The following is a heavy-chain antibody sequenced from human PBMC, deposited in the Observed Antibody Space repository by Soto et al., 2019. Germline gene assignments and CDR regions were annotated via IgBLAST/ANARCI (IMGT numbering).Heavy chain of an antibody. Sequence: AGESLRLSCAASGFTFRSYAMSWVRQAPGKGLEWVSAISGSGGSTYYTDSVKGRFTISRDNSKNTLYLQMNSLRAEDTAVYYCAKRLTYYYDSSGFDRPDAFDIWGQGTMVTVSS. CDR2: ISGSGGST. D-gene: IGHD3-22*01. CDR1: GFTFRSYA. V-gene: IGHV3-23*01. J-gene: IGHJ3*02. CDR3: AKRLTYYYDSSGFDRPDAFDI.